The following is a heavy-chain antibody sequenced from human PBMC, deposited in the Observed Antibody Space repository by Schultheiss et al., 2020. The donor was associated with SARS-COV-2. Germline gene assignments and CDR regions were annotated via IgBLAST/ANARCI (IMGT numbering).Heavy chain of an antibody. CDR3: AKQRALGLAGANWFDH. D-gene: IGHD3-16*01. J-gene: IGHJ5*02. V-gene: IGHV3-23*01. Sequence: GGSLRLSCAASGFTFSSYAMSWVRQAPGKGLEWVSAISGSGGSTYYADSVKGRFTISRDNSKNTLYLQMNSLRAEDTAVYYCAKQRALGLAGANWFDHWGQGTLVTVSS. CDR2: ISGSGGST. CDR1: GFTFSSYA.